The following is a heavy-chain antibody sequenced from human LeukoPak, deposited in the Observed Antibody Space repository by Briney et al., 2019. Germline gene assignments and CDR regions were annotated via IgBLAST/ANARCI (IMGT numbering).Heavy chain of an antibody. CDR2: IIPIFGTA. Sequence: ASVTVSCKASGGTFSSYAISWVRQAPGQGLEWMGGIIPIFGTANYAQKLQGRVTMTTNTSTSTAYMELRSLRSDDTAVYYCARDDDWGIAVAGLDYWGQGTLVTVSS. CDR3: ARDDDWGIAVAGLDY. J-gene: IGHJ4*02. D-gene: IGHD6-19*01. V-gene: IGHV1-69*05. CDR1: GGTFSSYA.